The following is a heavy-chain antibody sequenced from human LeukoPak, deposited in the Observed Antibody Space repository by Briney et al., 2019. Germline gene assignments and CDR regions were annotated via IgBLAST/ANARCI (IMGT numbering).Heavy chain of an antibody. CDR1: GFTFSSYA. Sequence: GRSLRLSCAASGFTFSSYAMHWVRQAPGKGLEWVAVISYDGSNKYYADSVKGRFTISRDNSKNTLYLQMNSLRAEDTAVYYCARHSGYSRHWGQGTLVTVSS. CDR3: ARHSGYSRH. CDR2: ISYDGSNK. D-gene: IGHD6-13*01. J-gene: IGHJ4*02. V-gene: IGHV3-30-3*01.